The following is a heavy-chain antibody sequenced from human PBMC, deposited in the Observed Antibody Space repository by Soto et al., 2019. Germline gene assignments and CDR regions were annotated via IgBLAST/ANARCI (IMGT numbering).Heavy chain of an antibody. J-gene: IGHJ6*02. CDR2: ISFDGSNK. CDR1: GFTFNYYP. V-gene: IGHV3-30-3*01. CDR3: ARLPGALVAVLYIYPLDGREAMSDVDV. Sequence: QMQLVESGGGVVQPGESLRLSCAASGFTFNYYPMHWVRQTPGKGLEWVAVISFDGSNKYYADSVKGRFTISRDNSKNTLYLQMNSRRAEVAAVYYCARLPGALVAVLYIYPLDGREAMSDVDVWGQGTTVSVSS. D-gene: IGHD6-19*01.